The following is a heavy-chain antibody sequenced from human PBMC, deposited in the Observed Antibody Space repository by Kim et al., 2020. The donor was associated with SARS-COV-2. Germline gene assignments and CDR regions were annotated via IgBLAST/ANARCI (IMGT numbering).Heavy chain of an antibody. CDR2: YI. CDR3: ASPVPAATDY. V-gene: IGHV3-21*01. J-gene: IGHJ4*02. Sequence: YIYTANAGRGRLTISRENAKNSLYLQMNSLGAEDTAVYYCASPVPAATDYWGQGTLVTVSS. D-gene: IGHD2-2*01.